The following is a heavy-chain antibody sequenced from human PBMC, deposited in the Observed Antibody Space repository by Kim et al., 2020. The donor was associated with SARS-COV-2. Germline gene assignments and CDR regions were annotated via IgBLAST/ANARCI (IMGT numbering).Heavy chain of an antibody. CDR1: GYTFTSSA. CDR3: ARWPDIVVVVAATGEVDYYYGMDV. J-gene: IGHJ6*02. Sequence: ASVKVSCKASGYTFTSSAMNWVRQARGQGLEWMGWINTNTGNPTYAQGFTGRFVFSLDTSVSTAYLQISSLKAEDTAVYYCARWPDIVVVVAATGEVDYYYGMDVWGQGTTVTVSS. D-gene: IGHD2-15*01. CDR2: INTNTGNP. V-gene: IGHV7-4-1*02.